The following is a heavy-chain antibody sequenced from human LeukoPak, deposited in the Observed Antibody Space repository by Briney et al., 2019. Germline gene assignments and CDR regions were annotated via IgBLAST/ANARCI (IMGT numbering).Heavy chain of an antibody. CDR3: ATAFGYCSGGSCYDGGH. V-gene: IGHV1-18*01. CDR1: GYTFTSYG. CDR2: ISAYNGNT. Sequence: ASVKVSCKASGYTFTSYGISWVRQAPGQGLEWMGWISAYNGNTNYAQKLQGRVTMTTDTSTGTAYMELRSLRSDDTAVYYCATAFGYCSGGSCYDGGHWGQGTLVTVSS. J-gene: IGHJ4*02. D-gene: IGHD2-15*01.